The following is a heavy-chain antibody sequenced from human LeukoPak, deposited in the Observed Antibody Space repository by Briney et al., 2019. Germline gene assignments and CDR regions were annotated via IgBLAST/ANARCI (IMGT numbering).Heavy chain of an antibody. D-gene: IGHD3-10*01. CDR3: ARGWRGYGSGSYLNYYGMDV. J-gene: IGHJ6*02. CDR2: IYYSGST. Sequence: SETLSLTCTVSGGSISSGGYYWSWIRQHPGKGLEWIGYIYYSGSTYYNPSLKSRVTISVDTSKNQFSLKLSSVTAADTAVYYCARGWRGYGSGSYLNYYGMDVWGQGTTVTVSS. CDR1: GGSISSGGYY. V-gene: IGHV4-31*03.